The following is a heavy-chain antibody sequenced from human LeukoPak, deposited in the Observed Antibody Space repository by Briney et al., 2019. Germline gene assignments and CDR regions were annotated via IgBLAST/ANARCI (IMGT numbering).Heavy chain of an antibody. CDR3: ERGIKPAVSLGDFDY. D-gene: IGHD3-16*01. Sequence: KPGESLRLSCAASGFTFSTYSMHGVRQAPGKGLEWVSFIDSGSGYIYYSDSVKGRFTISRDNAKNSLYLQMNTLRAEETAVYYCERGIKPAVSLGDFDYWGQGTRVTVSS. V-gene: IGHV3-21*01. J-gene: IGHJ4*02. CDR1: GFTFSTYS. CDR2: IDSGSGYI.